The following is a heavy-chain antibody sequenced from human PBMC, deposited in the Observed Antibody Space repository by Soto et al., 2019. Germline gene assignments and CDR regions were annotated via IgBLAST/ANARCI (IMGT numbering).Heavy chain of an antibody. V-gene: IGHV3-23*01. Sequence: GGSLRLSCAASGFTFSSYAMSWVRQAPGKGLEWVSAISGSGGSTYYADSVKGRFTISRDNSKNTLYPQMNSLRAEDTAVYYCAKGPPALMXYATDRPYVMXVWGQGTTVXVSS. CDR1: GFTFSSYA. CDR2: ISGSGGST. CDR3: AKGPPALMXYATDRPYVMXV. J-gene: IGHJ6*02. D-gene: IGHD2-8*01.